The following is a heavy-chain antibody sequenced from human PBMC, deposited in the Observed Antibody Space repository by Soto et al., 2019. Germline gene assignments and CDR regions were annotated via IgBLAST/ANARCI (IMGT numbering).Heavy chain of an antibody. Sequence: PGESXKISCKGSGYSFTSYWIGWVRQMPGKGLEWMGIIYPGDSDTRYSPSFQGQVTISADKSISTAYLQWSSLKASDTAMYYCARHRASWFTFSRSGWAFDIWGQGTMVTVSS. J-gene: IGHJ3*02. D-gene: IGHD6-19*01. CDR1: GYSFTSYW. CDR2: IYPGDSDT. CDR3: ARHRASWFTFSRSGWAFDI. V-gene: IGHV5-51*01.